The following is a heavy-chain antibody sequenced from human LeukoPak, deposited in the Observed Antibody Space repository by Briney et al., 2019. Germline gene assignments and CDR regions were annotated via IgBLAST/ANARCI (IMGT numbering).Heavy chain of an antibody. J-gene: IGHJ6*02. D-gene: IGHD2-15*01. CDR1: GYTFTSYY. Sequence: ASVKVSCKASGYTFTSYYMHWVRQAPGQGLEWMGIINPSGGSTSYAQKFQGRVTMTRDTSTSTVYMELSSLRSEDTAVYYCARDPSNPGGDIVVVVAAYGMDVWGQGTTVTVSS. V-gene: IGHV1-46*01. CDR3: ARDPSNPGGDIVVVVAAYGMDV. CDR2: INPSGGST.